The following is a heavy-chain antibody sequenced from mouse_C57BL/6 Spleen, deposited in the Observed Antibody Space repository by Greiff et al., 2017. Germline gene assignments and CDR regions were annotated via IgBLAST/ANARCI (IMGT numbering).Heavy chain of an antibody. Sequence: VQLQQSGAELVRPGTSVKMSCKASGYTFTNYWIGWAKQRPGHGLEWIGDIYPGGGYTNYNEKFKGKATLTADQSSSAAYMQFRSRTSEDSAVYFCARGAYGSSHYWDFDVWGTGTTVTVSS. V-gene: IGHV1-63*01. J-gene: IGHJ1*03. D-gene: IGHD1-1*01. CDR1: GYTFTNYW. CDR3: ARGAYGSSHYWDFDV. CDR2: IYPGGGYT.